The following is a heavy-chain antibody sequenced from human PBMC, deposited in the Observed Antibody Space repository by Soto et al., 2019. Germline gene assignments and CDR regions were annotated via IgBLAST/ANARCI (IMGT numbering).Heavy chain of an antibody. CDR2: IYWNDDK. CDR1: GFSLSTSGVG. CDR3: AHSVYDSSGYYVPEAFDI. Sequence: QITLKESGPTLVKPTQTLTLTCTFSGFSLSTSGVGVGWIRQPPGKALEWLALIYWNDDKRYSPSLKSRLTITKDTSKNQGVLTMTNMDPVDTATYYCAHSVYDSSGYYVPEAFDIWGQGTMVTVSS. J-gene: IGHJ3*02. D-gene: IGHD3-22*01. V-gene: IGHV2-5*01.